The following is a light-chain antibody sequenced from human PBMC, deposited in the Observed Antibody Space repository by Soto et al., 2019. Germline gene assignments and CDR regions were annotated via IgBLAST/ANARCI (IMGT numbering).Light chain of an antibody. CDR3: SSYTSSSIDYV. CDR1: SSDVGGYNY. V-gene: IGLV2-14*01. CDR2: EVS. J-gene: IGLJ1*01. Sequence: QSALTQPASVSGSPGQSITISCTGTSSDVGGYNYVSWYQQNPGTAPTLMIYEVSNRPSGVSNHVSGSKSGNTASLTISGLQAEDYADDYCSSYTSSSIDYVFGTGTKLTVL.